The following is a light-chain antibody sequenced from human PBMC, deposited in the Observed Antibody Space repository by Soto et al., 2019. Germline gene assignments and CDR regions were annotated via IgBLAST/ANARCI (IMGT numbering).Light chain of an antibody. CDR3: QQYSISPPS. J-gene: IGKJ4*01. CDR2: DAS. Sequence: ETILTQSPPTLSLSPRERAILPCRASQSVSSYLAWYQQKPGQAPRLLIYDASTRDTDIPPRFSGSGSGTDFTLTIDRLEPEDFGVYHCQQYSISPPSFGGGAKVDIK. V-gene: IGKV3-11*01. CDR1: QSVSSY.